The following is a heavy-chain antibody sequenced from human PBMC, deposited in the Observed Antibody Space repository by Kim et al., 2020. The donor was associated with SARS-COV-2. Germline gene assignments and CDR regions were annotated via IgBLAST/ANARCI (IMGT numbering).Heavy chain of an antibody. Sequence: RYSPSLKSRLTITKDTSKNQVVLTMTNMDPVDTATYYCARVYSYYYGMDVWGQGTTVTVSS. J-gene: IGHJ6*02. V-gene: IGHV2-5*01. CDR3: ARVYSYYYGMDV.